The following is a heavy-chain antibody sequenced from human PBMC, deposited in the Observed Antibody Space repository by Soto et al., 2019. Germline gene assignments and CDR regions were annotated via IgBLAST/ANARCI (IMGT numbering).Heavy chain of an antibody. CDR1: GGSISSGGYY. Sequence: QVQLQESGPGLVKPSQTLSLTCTVSGGSISSGGYYWSWIRQHPGKGLEWIGYIYYSGSTYYNPPLKSRVTISVDTSKNQFSLKLSSVTAADTAVYYCARGEDSSSWYARFDYWGQGTLVTVSS. D-gene: IGHD6-13*01. J-gene: IGHJ4*02. CDR3: ARGEDSSSWYARFDY. V-gene: IGHV4-31*03. CDR2: IYYSGST.